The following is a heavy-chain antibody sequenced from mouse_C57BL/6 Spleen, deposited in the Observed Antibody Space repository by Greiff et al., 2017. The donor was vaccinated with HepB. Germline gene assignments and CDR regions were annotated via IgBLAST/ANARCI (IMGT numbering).Heavy chain of an antibody. V-gene: IGHV1-82*01. CDR1: GYAFSSSW. CDR3: ASQFITTVVATEDAMDY. Sequence: VQLQQSGPELVKPGASVKISCKASGYAFSSSWMNWVKQRPGKGLEWIGRIYPGDGDTNYNGKFKGKATLTADKSSSTAYMQLSSLTSEDSAVYCCASQFITTVVATEDAMDYWGQGTSVTVSS. CDR2: IYPGDGDT. J-gene: IGHJ4*01. D-gene: IGHD1-1*01.